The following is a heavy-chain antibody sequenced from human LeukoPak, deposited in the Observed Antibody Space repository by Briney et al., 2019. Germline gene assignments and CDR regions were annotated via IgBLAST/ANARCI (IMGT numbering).Heavy chain of an antibody. J-gene: IGHJ4*02. D-gene: IGHD6-13*01. CDR1: GGTFSSYA. CDR3: ARDESIAAAGFDY. CDR2: IIPIFGTA. Sequence: GSSVKVSCKASGGTFSSYANSWVRQAPGQGLEWMGGIIPIFGTANYAQKFQGRVTITADESTSTAYMELSSLRSEDTAVYYCARDESIAAAGFDYWGQGTLVTVSS. V-gene: IGHV1-69*01.